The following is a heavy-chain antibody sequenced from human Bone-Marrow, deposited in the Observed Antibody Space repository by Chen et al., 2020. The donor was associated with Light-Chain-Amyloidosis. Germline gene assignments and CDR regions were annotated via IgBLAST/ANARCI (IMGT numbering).Heavy chain of an antibody. Sequence: EVQLVESGGGLLQRGGSLRLSCAASGFAFSSYAMSWVRQAPGKGLEWVSTISGSGGSRYYGDSVKGRLNISRDNSKNALVLQMNGLRAEDTAVYYCAKDISYDDILPDYPADAFDIWGQGKMVTVSS. CDR2: ISGSGGSR. J-gene: IGHJ3*02. CDR3: AKDISYDDILPDYPADAFDI. D-gene: IGHD3-9*01. V-gene: IGHV3-23*04. CDR1: GFAFSSYA.